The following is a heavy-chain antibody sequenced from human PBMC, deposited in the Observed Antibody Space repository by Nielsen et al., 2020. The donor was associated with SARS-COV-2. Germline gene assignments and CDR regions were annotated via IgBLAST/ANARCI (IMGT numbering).Heavy chain of an antibody. CDR2: ISGSGGST. D-gene: IGHD1-26*01. CDR3: AKSGELSMIDY. CDR1: GSTFSSYA. V-gene: IGHV3-23*01. Sequence: GESLKISCAASGSTFSSYAMSWVRQAPGKGLEWVSAISGSGGSTYYADSVKGRFTISRDNSKNTLYLQMNSLRAEDTAVYYCAKSGELSMIDYWGQGTLVTVSS. J-gene: IGHJ4*02.